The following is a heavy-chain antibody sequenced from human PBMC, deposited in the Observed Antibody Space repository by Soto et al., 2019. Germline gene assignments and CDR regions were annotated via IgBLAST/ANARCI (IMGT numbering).Heavy chain of an antibody. CDR2: IVVGSGNT. Sequence: SVKTYCKASGCTFTSYAMQWVRQARGQRLEWIGWIVVGSGNTNYAQKFQERVTITRDMSTSTAYMELSSLRSEDTAVYYCAAEGTVTTGMDVWGQGTTVTVSS. CDR1: GCTFTSYA. CDR3: AAEGTVTTGMDV. D-gene: IGHD4-17*01. J-gene: IGHJ6*02. V-gene: IGHV1-58*02.